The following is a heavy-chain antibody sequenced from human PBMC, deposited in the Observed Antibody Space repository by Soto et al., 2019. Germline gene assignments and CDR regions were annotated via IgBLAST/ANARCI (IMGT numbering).Heavy chain of an antibody. D-gene: IGHD6-25*01. Sequence: VQLVESGGGVVQPGGSLRLSCAASGFIFSDYWMAWVRQAPGKGLEWVANITEDGSRKYYMESGKGRITISRDNAKKSRFLPMDSLRGEETAVSSCVSVAAIGSWGQGTLVTVSS. J-gene: IGHJ4*02. CDR1: GFIFSDYW. CDR3: VSVAAIGS. V-gene: IGHV3-7*01. CDR2: ITEDGSRK.